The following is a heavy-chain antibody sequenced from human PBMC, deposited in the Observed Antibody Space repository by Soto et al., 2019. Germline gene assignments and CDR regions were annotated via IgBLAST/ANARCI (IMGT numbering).Heavy chain of an antibody. CDR2: IKQDGSEK. Sequence: EVQLVESGGGLVQPGGSLRLSCAASGFTFSSYWMSWVRQAPGKGLEWVANIKQDGSEKYYVDSVKGRFTISRDNAKNSLYLQMNSLRAEDTAVYYCARRTFAYYDFNYYYYMDVWGKGTTVTVSS. CDR3: ARRTFAYYDFNYYYYMDV. CDR1: GFTFSSYW. V-gene: IGHV3-7*01. J-gene: IGHJ6*03. D-gene: IGHD3-3*01.